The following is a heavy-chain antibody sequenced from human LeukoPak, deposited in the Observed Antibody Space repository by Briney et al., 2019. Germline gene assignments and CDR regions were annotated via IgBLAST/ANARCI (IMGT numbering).Heavy chain of an antibody. CDR3: ARWQGATEGSDYYYYGMDV. CDR2: INHSGST. J-gene: IGHJ6*02. D-gene: IGHD3-16*01. Sequence: SETLSLTCAVYGGSFSGYYWSWIRQPPGKGLEWIGEINHSGSTNYNPSLKSRVTISVDTSKNQFSLKLSSVTAADTAVYYCARWQGATEGSDYYYYGMDVWGQGTTVTVSS. V-gene: IGHV4-34*01. CDR1: GGSFSGYY.